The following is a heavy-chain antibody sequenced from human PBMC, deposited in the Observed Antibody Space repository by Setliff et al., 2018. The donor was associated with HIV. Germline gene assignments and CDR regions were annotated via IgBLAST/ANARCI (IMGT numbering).Heavy chain of an antibody. J-gene: IGHJ4*02. CDR1: GFTFNYAW. Sequence: GGSLRLSCAASGFTFNYAWMGGVRQAPGKGLEWVGRIKSKIDGETTDYAAPVKGRFTISRDDSTSIAYLQMNSLKTEDTGVYYCSRSLGSYFDSAGYLRYFDYWGQGTQVTVSS. CDR3: SRSLGSYFDSAGYLRYFDY. D-gene: IGHD3-10*01. V-gene: IGHV3-15*01. CDR2: IKSKIDGETT.